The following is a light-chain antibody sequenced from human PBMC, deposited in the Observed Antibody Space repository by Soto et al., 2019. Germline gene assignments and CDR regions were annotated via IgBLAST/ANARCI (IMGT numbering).Light chain of an antibody. CDR3: SSYAGSTPWV. CDR1: SSDVGGYNY. V-gene: IGLV2-8*01. Sequence: QSALTQPPSASGSPGQSVTISCTGTSSDVGGYNYVSWYQQHPGKAPKLMIYEVSKRPSVVPDRFSGSKSGNTASLTVSGLQAEDEADYYCSSYAGSTPWVFGGGTKLTVL. J-gene: IGLJ3*02. CDR2: EVS.